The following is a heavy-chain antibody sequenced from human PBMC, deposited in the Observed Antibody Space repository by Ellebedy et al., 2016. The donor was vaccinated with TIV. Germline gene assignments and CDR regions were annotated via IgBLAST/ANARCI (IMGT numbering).Heavy chain of an antibody. V-gene: IGHV3-7*01. J-gene: IGHJ5*02. CDR3: ARRGSYGEYAVQVNSWFDT. CDR1: GFSFRSYW. Sequence: GGSLRLSCAASGFSFRSYWMSWVRQAPGKGLEGVANIYQDGSDQYYVDSVKGRFTISRDNANKSLFLQMNSLRVEDTAVYYCARRGSYGEYAVQVNSWFDTWGQGTLVTVSS. CDR2: IYQDGSDQ. D-gene: IGHD5-18*01.